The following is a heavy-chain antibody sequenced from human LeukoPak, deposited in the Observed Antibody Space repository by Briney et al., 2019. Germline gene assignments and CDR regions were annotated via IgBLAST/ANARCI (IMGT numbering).Heavy chain of an antibody. Sequence: GGSLRLSCAASGFTFSDYYMSWIRQAPGKGLEWVSYISSSSSHTNYADSVKGRFTISRDNAKNSLYLQMNSLRAEDTAVYYCARDVHYYDSSGYQPFDYWGQGTLVTVSS. V-gene: IGHV3-11*06. CDR1: GFTFSDYY. CDR3: ARDVHYYDSSGYQPFDY. J-gene: IGHJ4*02. D-gene: IGHD3-22*01. CDR2: ISSSSSHT.